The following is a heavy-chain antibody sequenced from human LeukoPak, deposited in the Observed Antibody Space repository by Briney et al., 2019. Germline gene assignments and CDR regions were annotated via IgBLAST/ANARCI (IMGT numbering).Heavy chain of an antibody. CDR1: GNSISSGDNY. CDR3: ARVWAGPERINYYYYYYMDV. V-gene: IGHV4-61*08. CDR2: IYYSGST. Sequence: SETLSLTCTVSGNSISSGDNYWSWIRRPPGKGLEWIGYIYYSGSTNYNPSLKSRVTISVDTSKNQFSLKLSSVTAADTAVYYCARVWAGPERINYYYYYYMDVWGKGTTVTISS. D-gene: IGHD1-1*01. J-gene: IGHJ6*03.